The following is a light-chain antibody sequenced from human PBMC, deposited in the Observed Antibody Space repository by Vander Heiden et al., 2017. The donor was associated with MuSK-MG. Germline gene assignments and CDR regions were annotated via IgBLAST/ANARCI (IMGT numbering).Light chain of an antibody. CDR3: QSYDSSLSGLV. V-gene: IGLV1-40*01. J-gene: IGLJ1*01. CDR1: SSNIGSVYD. CDR2: GTA. Sequence: QSVLTQPPSVSGAPGQRVTISCTGSSSNIGSVYDVHWYQQLPETAPKLLIYGTAKRPSGVPDRFSGSKSGASASLAITGLQAEDEADYYCQSYDSSLSGLVFGTGTKVTVL.